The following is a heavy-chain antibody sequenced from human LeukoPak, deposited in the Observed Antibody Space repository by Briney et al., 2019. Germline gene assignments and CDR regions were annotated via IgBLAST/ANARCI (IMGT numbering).Heavy chain of an antibody. CDR3: RRAISLRTRNVVVPAAQSHY. Sequence: GGCLQISCKGSGYGFTSYWIGWVRRVPGKGLEWMGISYPGDSDTRDSPSFEGQVTISADKSNNNCYLQWSSLEAPDTALYYCRRAISLRTRNVVVPAAQSHYWGQGTLVTVSS. CDR2: SYPGDSDT. J-gene: IGHJ4*02. CDR1: GYGFTSYW. D-gene: IGHD2-2*01. V-gene: IGHV5-51*01.